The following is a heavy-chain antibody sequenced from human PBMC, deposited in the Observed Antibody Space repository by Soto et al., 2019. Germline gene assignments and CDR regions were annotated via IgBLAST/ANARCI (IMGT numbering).Heavy chain of an antibody. CDR1: GFTFSSYA. V-gene: IGHV3-23*01. CDR3: AKTKPGPYGSGSYQSPFDY. D-gene: IGHD3-10*01. CDR2: ISGSGGST. Sequence: GGSLRLSCAASGFTFSSYAMSWVRQAPGKGLEWVSAISGSGGSTYYADSVKGRFTISRDNSKNTLYLQMNSLRAEDTAVYYCAKTKPGPYGSGSYQSPFDYWGQGTLVTVSS. J-gene: IGHJ4*02.